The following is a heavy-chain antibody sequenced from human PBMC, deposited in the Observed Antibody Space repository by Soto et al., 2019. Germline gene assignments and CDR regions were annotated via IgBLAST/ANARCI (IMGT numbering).Heavy chain of an antibody. CDR1: GFTFSSYA. V-gene: IGHV3-23*01. CDR3: AKGHKKLGKYYFDY. D-gene: IGHD7-27*01. CDR2: ISGSGGST. Sequence: QLGGSLRLSCAASGFTFSSYAMSWVRQAPGKGLEWVSAISGSGGSTYYADSVKGRFTISRDNSKNTLYLQMNSLRAEDTAVYYCAKGHKKLGKYYFDYWGQGTLVTVSS. J-gene: IGHJ4*02.